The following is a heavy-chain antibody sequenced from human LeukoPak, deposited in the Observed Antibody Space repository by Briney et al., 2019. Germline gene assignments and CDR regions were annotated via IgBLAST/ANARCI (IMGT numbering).Heavy chain of an antibody. CDR1: GYTFTIYG. J-gene: IGHJ6*02. CDR3: ARNHYYYGMDV. CDR2: ISAYNGNT. Sequence: ASVTVSFTASGYTFTIYGISWVRQAPGQGLEWMGWISAYNGNTNYAQKLQGRVTMTTDTSTSTAYMELRSLRSDDTAVYYCARNHYYYGMDVWGQGTTVTVSS. V-gene: IGHV1-18*01.